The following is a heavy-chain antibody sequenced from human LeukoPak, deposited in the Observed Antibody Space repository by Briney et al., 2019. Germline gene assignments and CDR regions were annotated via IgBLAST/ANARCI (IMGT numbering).Heavy chain of an antibody. CDR3: ARDYIGVVPPVNNWFDP. Sequence: PGGSLRLSCAASGLSFSSSAMSWVRQAPGKGLEWVSSISYDSRNIYYGDSVKGRFTVSRDNAKNSLYLQMKSLRAEDTAVYYCARDYIGVVPPVNNWFDPWGQGTLVTVSS. D-gene: IGHD2-2*01. J-gene: IGHJ5*02. V-gene: IGHV3-21*01. CDR2: ISYDSRNI. CDR1: GLSFSSSA.